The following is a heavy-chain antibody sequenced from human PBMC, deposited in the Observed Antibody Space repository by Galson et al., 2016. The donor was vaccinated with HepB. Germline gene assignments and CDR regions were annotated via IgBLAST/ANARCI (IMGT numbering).Heavy chain of an antibody. Sequence: SLRLSCAASGFTFSSFSMNWVRQAPGKGLEWVSYISSSSGVLYYADSVKGRLPLSRDNAKNSWYLQMNSLRDEDTAVYYCARDLHSGAYTFDSWGQGTLVTVSS. D-gene: IGHD1-26*01. CDR2: ISSSSGVL. J-gene: IGHJ4*02. V-gene: IGHV3-48*02. CDR3: ARDLHSGAYTFDS. CDR1: GFTFSSFS.